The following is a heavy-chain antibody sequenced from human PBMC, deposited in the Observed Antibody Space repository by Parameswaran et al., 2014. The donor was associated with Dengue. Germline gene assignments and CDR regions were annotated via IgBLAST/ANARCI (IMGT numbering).Heavy chain of an antibody. V-gene: IGHV6-1*01. D-gene: IGHD2-15*01. J-gene: IGHJ6*02. CDR2: TYYRSKWYN. CDR3: ARDRVVAATGGMDV. Sequence: WIRQSPSRGLEWLGRTYYRSKWYNDYAVSVKSRITINPDTSKNQFSLQLNSVTPEDTAVYYCARDRVVAATGGMDVWGQGTTVTVSS.